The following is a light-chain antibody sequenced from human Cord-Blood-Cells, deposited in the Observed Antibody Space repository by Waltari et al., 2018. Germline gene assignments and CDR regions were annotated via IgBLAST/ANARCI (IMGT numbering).Light chain of an antibody. CDR1: QSVLYSSNNKNY. Sequence: DIVMTQSPDSLAVSLGERATINCKPSQSVLYSSNNKNYLAWYQQKPGQPPKLLIYWASTRESGVPDRFSGSGSVTDFTLTISSLQAEDVAVYYCQQYYSTPYTFGQGTKLEIK. V-gene: IGKV4-1*01. CDR2: WAS. J-gene: IGKJ2*01. CDR3: QQYYSTPYT.